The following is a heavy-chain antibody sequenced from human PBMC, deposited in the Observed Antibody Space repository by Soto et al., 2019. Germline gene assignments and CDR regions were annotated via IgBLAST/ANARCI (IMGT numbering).Heavy chain of an antibody. CDR2: IYHSGST. Sequence: ASETLSLTSAVSGGSISSGGYSWSWIRQPPGKGLEWIGYIYHSGSTYYNPSLKSRVTISVDRSKNQFSLKLSSVTAADTAVYYCARVPSHWAQGTQVTVSS. CDR1: GGSISSGGYS. V-gene: IGHV4-30-2*01. J-gene: IGHJ4*02. CDR3: ARVPSH.